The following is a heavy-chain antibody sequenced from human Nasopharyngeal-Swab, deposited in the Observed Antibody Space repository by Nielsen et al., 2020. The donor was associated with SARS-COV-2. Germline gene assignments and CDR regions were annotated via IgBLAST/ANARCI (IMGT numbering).Heavy chain of an antibody. CDR1: SGSISSGGYY. J-gene: IGHJ4*02. CDR3: ARGPHTIFGVVNHFDY. D-gene: IGHD3-3*01. V-gene: IGHV4-31*03. Sequence: SETLSLTCTVSSGSISSGGYYWSWIRQHPGKGLEWIGYIYYSGSTYYNPSLKSRVTISVDTSKNQFSLKLSSVTAADTAVYYCARGPHTIFGVVNHFDYWGQGTLVTVSS. CDR2: IYYSGST.